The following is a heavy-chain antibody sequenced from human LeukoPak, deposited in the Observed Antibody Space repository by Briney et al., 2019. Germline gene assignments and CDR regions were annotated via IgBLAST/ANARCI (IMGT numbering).Heavy chain of an antibody. J-gene: IGHJ4*02. CDR2: IYYSGST. CDR3: ARVNWGFDY. D-gene: IGHD3-16*01. V-gene: IGHV4-39*07. CDR1: GGSIIISGYY. Sequence: SETLSLTCTVSGGSIIISGYYWGWIRQPPGKGLEWIGSIYYSGSTYYSPSLQSRVTISVDTSKNQFSLKLSSVSAADTAVYYCARVNWGFDYWGQGTLVTVSS.